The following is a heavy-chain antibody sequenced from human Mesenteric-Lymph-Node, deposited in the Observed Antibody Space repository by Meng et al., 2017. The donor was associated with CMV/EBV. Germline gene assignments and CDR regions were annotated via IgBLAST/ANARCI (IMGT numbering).Heavy chain of an antibody. D-gene: IGHD6-19*01. V-gene: IGHV5-51*01. J-gene: IGHJ6*02. CDR2: IYPGDSDT. CDR1: GYSFTSYW. Sequence: KVSCKGSGYSFTSYWIGWVRQMPGKGLEWMGIIYPGDSDTRYSPSIQGQVTIPADKSISTAYLQWSSLKASDTAMYYCARHRIAVAGAHYYSYGMDVWGQGTTVTVSS. CDR3: ARHRIAVAGAHYYSYGMDV.